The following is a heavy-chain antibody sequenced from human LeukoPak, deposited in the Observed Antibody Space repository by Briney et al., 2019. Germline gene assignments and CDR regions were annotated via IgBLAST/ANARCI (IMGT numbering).Heavy chain of an antibody. J-gene: IGHJ4*02. CDR1: GFTFSTYC. V-gene: IGHV3-74*01. CDR3: VRDFRSADY. CDR2: ICPDGTDT. Sequence: GGSLRLSCAASGFTFSTYCMHWVRQAPGKGPMWVSRICPDGTDTNYADSVKARFIISRDNARNTVYLQMNSLRVEDTAVYYCVRDFRSADYWGQGTLVTVSS.